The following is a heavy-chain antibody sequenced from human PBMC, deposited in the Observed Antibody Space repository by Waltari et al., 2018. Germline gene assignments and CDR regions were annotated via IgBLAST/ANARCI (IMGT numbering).Heavy chain of an antibody. CDR3: ARLDEGIAVDY. CDR2: IYHSGST. D-gene: IGHD6-13*01. J-gene: IGHJ4*02. Sequence: QVQLQESGPGLVKPSETLSLTCAVSGYSISSGYYWGWIRQPPGKGLEWIGSIYHSGSTYYNPSLKGRVTMSVDTSKNQFSLTLSSVTAADTAVYYCARLDEGIAVDYWGQGTLVTVSS. V-gene: IGHV4-38-2*01. CDR1: GYSISSGYY.